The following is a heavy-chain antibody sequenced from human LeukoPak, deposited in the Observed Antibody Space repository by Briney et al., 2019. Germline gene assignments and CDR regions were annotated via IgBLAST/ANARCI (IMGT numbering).Heavy chain of an antibody. CDR3: ARARGSIAARPGYFQH. CDR2: ISYDGSNK. V-gene: IGHV3-30*01. CDR1: GFTFSSYA. J-gene: IGHJ1*01. Sequence: GRSLRLSCGASGFTFSSYAMHWVRQAPGKGLEWVAVISYDGSNKYYADSVKGRFTISRDNSKNTLYLQMNSLRAEDTAVYYCARARGSIAARPGYFQHWGQGTLVTVSS. D-gene: IGHD6-6*01.